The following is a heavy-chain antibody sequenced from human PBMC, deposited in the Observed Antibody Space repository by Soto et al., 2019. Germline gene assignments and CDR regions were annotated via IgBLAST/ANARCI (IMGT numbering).Heavy chain of an antibody. D-gene: IGHD2-15*01. J-gene: IGHJ6*03. Sequence: SETLSLTCTVSGVSISSYYWSWIRQSPGKGLEWIGYIYYSETTNYNPSLKSRVTISVDTSKNQFSLKLSSVTAADTAMYYCARATAPRRTPWSGGSRQEGGGDYYYLDVWGKGTTVTVSS. CDR1: GVSISSYY. V-gene: IGHV4-59*01. CDR3: ARATAPRRTPWSGGSRQEGGGDYYYLDV. CDR2: IYYSETT.